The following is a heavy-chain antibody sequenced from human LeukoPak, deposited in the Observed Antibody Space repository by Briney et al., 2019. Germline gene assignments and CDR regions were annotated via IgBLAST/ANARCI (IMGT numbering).Heavy chain of an antibody. CDR3: ARGPYSSNWYVDY. D-gene: IGHD6-13*01. CDR1: GFTFSSYE. V-gene: IGHV3-48*03. Sequence: GGSLRLSCAASGFTFSSYEMNWVRLAPGKGLEWISYISRTGNSIYYADSVKGRFTISRDSAKNSLYLQMNSPRAEDTAVYYCARGPYSSNWYVDYWGQGTLVTVAS. CDR2: ISRTGNSI. J-gene: IGHJ4*02.